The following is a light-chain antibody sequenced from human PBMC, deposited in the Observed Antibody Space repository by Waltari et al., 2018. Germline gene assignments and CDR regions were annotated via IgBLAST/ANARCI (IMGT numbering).Light chain of an antibody. CDR1: QSISSW. V-gene: IGKV1-5*03. Sequence: DIQITQSPSTLSASVGDRVTITFRASQSISSWLAWYQQKPGKAPKLLIYKSSSLESGGPSRFSGSGSGTEFTLTISSLQPDDFATYYCQQYNIYWTFGQGTKVEIK. CDR3: QQYNIYWT. CDR2: KSS. J-gene: IGKJ1*01.